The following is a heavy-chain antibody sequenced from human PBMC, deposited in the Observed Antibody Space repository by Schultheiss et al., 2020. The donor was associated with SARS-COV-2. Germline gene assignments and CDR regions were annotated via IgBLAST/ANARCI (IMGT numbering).Heavy chain of an antibody. J-gene: IGHJ6*02. CDR2: INPSGSYT. CDR3: ARDLGSCSGSSCFMFYYYGMDV. V-gene: IGHV3-21*01. D-gene: IGHD2-15*01. Sequence: GGSLRLSCAASGFTFSSYSMNWVRQAPGKGLEWVAGINPSGSYTGYADSVKGRFTISRDNSKNTLYLQMNSLRAEDTAVYYCARDLGSCSGSSCFMFYYYGMDVWGHGTTVTVSS. CDR1: GFTFSSYS.